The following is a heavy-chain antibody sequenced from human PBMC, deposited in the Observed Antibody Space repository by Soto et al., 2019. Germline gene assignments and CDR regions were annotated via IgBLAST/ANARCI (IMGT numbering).Heavy chain of an antibody. CDR1: GFTFTEYS. Sequence: PVGSLRLSCVTSGFTFTEYSMNWVRQAPGKGLEWVSYISYSGETKYYADSLKGRYAISRDDAKNSVYLQMNSLRDEDTAFYYCVRGVVVVVGSTAENFDHWGQGTLVTVSS. J-gene: IGHJ4*02. V-gene: IGHV3-48*02. CDR2: ISYSGETK. CDR3: VRGVVVVVGSTAENFDH. D-gene: IGHD2-15*01.